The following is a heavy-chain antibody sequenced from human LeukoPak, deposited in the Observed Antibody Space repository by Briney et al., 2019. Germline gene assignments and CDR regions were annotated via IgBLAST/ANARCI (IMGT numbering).Heavy chain of an antibody. CDR1: GYSISSGYY. J-gene: IGHJ6*03. V-gene: IGHV4-38-2*02. CDR2: IYYSEST. Sequence: SETLSLTCTVSGYSISSGYYWGWIRQPPGKGLEWIGYIYYSESTNYNPSLKSRVTISVDTSKNQFSLKLSSVTAADTAVYYCARDLGVSTARYYYYYMDVWGEGTTVTVSS. CDR3: ARDLGVSTARYYYYYMDV. D-gene: IGHD6-6*01.